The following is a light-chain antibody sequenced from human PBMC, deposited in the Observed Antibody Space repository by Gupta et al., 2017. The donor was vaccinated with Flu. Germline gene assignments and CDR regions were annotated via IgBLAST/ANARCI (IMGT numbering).Light chain of an antibody. CDR2: AVS. J-gene: IGKJ1*01. CDR3: QQSYRTPLT. Sequence: QLTLSPSSLSASVGDRCTITCRASQRISSYLNWYQQKPGKAPQRLIYAVSSFQSGVPTRFSGRGSGTDFTLTISSLKPEDFATYYCQQSYRTPLTFGQGTKVENK. CDR1: QRISSY. V-gene: IGKV1-39*01.